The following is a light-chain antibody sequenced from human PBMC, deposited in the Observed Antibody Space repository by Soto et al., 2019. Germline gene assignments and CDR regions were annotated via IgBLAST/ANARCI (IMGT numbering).Light chain of an antibody. J-gene: IGKJ1*01. V-gene: IGKV3-20*01. CDR1: QSVPRSY. CDR3: QHYNSYSEA. Sequence: EIVLTQSPGTLSLSPGERATLSCRASQSVPRSYLAWYQHKPGQAPRLLIYGASSRATGIPDRFSGSGSGTEFTPTISSLQPDDFATYYCQHYNSYSEAFGQGTKVDIK. CDR2: GAS.